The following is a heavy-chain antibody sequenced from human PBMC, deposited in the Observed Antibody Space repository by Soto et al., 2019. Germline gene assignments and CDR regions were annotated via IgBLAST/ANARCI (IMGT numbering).Heavy chain of an antibody. Sequence: QVQLVESGGGVVQPGRSLRLAWAASGFTFSSYAMNWVRQAPGKGLECVAIISFDGSNKYYADSVTGRFTISRDKSKNTRHLQMNSLRDEDTAVYYCARASGGTEALETEDGGFDYWGQGTLVTVSS. CDR2: ISFDGSNK. V-gene: IGHV3-30-3*01. CDR3: ARASGGTEALETEDGGFDY. J-gene: IGHJ4*02. D-gene: IGHD3-16*01. CDR1: GFTFSSYA.